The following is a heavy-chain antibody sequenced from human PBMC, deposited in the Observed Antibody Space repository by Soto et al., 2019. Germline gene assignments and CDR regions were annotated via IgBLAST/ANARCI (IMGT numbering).Heavy chain of an antibody. D-gene: IGHD6-6*01. CDR2: ISPIFGTA. CDR1: GGTFSSYA. CDR3: ARDSYSSSPEDY. J-gene: IGHJ4*02. Sequence: SVKVSCKASGGTFSSYAISWVRQAPGQGLEWMGGISPIFGTANYAQKFQGRVTITADESTSTAYMELSSLRSEDTAVYYCARDSYSSSPEDYWGQGTLVTVSS. V-gene: IGHV1-69*13.